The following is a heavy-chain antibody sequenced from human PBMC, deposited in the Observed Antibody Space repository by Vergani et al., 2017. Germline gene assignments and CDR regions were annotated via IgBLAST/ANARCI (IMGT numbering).Heavy chain of an antibody. CDR3: ATKSCGTPGCQIGYFRE. D-gene: IGHD1-1*01. V-gene: IGHV1-69*01. CDR2: IIPILGTA. CDR1: GGTFSSYA. Sequence: QAQLVQSGSELKKPGSSVKVSCKASGGTFSSYAISWVRQAPGQGLEWMGGIIPILGTANYAQKFQGRVTITADESTSTAYMELSSLRSEDTAVYYCATKSCGTPGCQIGYFREWGQGTLVTVSS. J-gene: IGHJ1*01.